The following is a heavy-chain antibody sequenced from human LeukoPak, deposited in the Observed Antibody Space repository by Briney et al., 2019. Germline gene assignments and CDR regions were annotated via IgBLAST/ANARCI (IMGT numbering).Heavy chain of an antibody. D-gene: IGHD3-10*01. V-gene: IGHV3-23*01. J-gene: IGHJ4*02. CDR2: IGSDART. CDR3: TRDLTTLWFGEFVFDY. CDR1: GFTFNNYV. Sequence: GGSLRLSCAASGFTFNNYVMSWVRQAPGKGLEWVSGIGSDARTSYADSVKGRFTISRDNSKNTLYLQMNSLKTEDTAVYYCTRDLTTLWFGEFVFDYWGQGTLVTVSS.